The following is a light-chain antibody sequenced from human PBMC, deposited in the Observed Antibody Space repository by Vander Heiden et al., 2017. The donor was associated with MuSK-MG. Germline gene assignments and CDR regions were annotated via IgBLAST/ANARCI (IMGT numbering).Light chain of an antibody. J-gene: IGKJ4*01. V-gene: IGKV1-5*03. CDR3: QQYNSYPRLT. Sequence: DIQMTQSPSTLSASVGDRVTITCRASQSISSWLAWYQQKPRKAPKLLIYKASSLESGVPSRFSGSGSGTEFTLTISSRQPDDFATYYCQQYNSYPRLTFGGGTKVEIK. CDR2: KAS. CDR1: QSISSW.